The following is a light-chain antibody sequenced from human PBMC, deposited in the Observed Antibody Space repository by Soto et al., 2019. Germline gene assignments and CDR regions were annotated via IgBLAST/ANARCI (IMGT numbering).Light chain of an antibody. CDR1: ISDVGGYDY. CDR2: KAS. J-gene: IGLJ1*01. V-gene: IGLV2-14*01. CDR3: SSYTSGSTLYV. Sequence: QSVLTQPASVSGSPGQSITISCTGTISDVGGYDYVSWYQQHPGKAPRLMIYKASNRPSGVSHRFSGSRSGNTASLTISGLQAEDEADYYCSSYTSGSTLYVFGTGTKATVL.